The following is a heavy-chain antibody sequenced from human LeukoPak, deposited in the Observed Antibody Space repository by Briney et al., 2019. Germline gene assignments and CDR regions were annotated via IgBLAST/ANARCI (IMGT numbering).Heavy chain of an antibody. Sequence: SVKVSCKASGGTFSSYAISWVRQAPGQGLEWMGGIIPIFGTANYAQKFQGRVTITADESTCTAYMELSSLRSEDTAVYYCARDRSPGPLAGRDAFDIWGQGTMVTVSS. J-gene: IGHJ3*02. CDR2: IIPIFGTA. V-gene: IGHV1-69*01. D-gene: IGHD2-15*01. CDR1: GGTFSSYA. CDR3: ARDRSPGPLAGRDAFDI.